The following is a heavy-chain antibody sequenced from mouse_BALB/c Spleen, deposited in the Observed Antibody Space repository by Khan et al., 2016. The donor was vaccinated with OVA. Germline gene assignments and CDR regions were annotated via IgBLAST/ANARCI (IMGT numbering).Heavy chain of an antibody. V-gene: IGHV1-5*01. CDR2: LYPGISDT. J-gene: IGHJ2*01. CDR1: GYSFTNYW. D-gene: IGHD2-4*01. CDR3: TRAYDSYYFDY. Sequence: VQLQQSGTVLARPGASVKMSCKASGYSFTNYWMHWVQQRPGQGLEWIGALYPGISDTRYNQKFKGKAKLTAVTSASTAYMEISSLTNEDSAVYYCTRAYDSYYFDYWGQGTTLTVSS.